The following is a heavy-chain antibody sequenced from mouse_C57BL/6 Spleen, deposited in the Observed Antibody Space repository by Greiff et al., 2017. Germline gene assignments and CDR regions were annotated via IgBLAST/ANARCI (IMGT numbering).Heavy chain of an antibody. Sequence: VQLQQPGAELVRPGSSVKLSCQASGYTFTSSWMAWVKKRHGQGLEWIGNIYPSDSETHYNQKFKDKATLTVDKSSSTAYMQLSSLTSEDSAVYYCARGGYYEYDGNAMDYWGQGTSGTVSS. CDR2: IYPSDSET. J-gene: IGHJ4*01. CDR1: GYTFTSSW. V-gene: IGHV1-61*01. CDR3: ARGGYYEYDGNAMDY. D-gene: IGHD2-4*01.